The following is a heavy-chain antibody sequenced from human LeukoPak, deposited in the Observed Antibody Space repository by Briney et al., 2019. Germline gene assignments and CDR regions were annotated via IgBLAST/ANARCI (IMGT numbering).Heavy chain of an antibody. Sequence: RGSHTLSCAASGFTFSSYAMSWVRQAPGKGLEWVSAISGSGGSTYYADSVKGRFTISRDNSKNTLYLQMNSLRAEDTAVYYCAKDHTWIQVWMEYWGQGTLVTVSS. CDR1: GFTFSSYA. J-gene: IGHJ4*02. D-gene: IGHD5-18*01. CDR3: AKDHTWIQVWMEY. CDR2: ISGSGGST. V-gene: IGHV3-23*01.